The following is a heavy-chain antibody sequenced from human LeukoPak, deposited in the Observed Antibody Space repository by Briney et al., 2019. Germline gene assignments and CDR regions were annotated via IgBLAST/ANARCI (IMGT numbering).Heavy chain of an antibody. CDR2: IYHSGST. CDR3: ARVGYGDYVWAFDI. Sequence: SETLSLTCAVSGGSISSSNWWSWVRQPPGKGLEWIGEIYHSGSTNYNPSLKSRVTISVDKSKNQFSLKLSSVTAADTAVYYCARVGYGDYVWAFDIWGQGTMVTVSS. V-gene: IGHV4-4*02. J-gene: IGHJ3*02. CDR1: GGSISSSNW. D-gene: IGHD4-17*01.